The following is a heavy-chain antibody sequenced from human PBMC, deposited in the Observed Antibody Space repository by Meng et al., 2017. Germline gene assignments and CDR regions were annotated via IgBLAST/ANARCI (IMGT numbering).Heavy chain of an antibody. Sequence: GESLKISCAASGFTFSSYAMSWVRQAPGKGLEWVSGINWNGGRTGYADSVKGLFTISRDNAKTSLYLQMNSLRAEDTALYYCARDQEVAVAGRGPATPVEVKYFDYWGQGTLVTVSS. CDR1: GFTFSSYA. V-gene: IGHV3-20*04. J-gene: IGHJ4*02. CDR2: INWNGGRT. D-gene: IGHD6-19*01. CDR3: ARDQEVAVAGRGPATPVEVKYFDY.